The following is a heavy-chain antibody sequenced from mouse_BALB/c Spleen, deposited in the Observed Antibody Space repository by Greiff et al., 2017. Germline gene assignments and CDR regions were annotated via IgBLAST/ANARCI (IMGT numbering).Heavy chain of an antibody. J-gene: IGHJ3*01. CDR1: GFTFSSYA. V-gene: IGHV5-9-4*01. D-gene: IGHD2-4*01. CDR2: ISSGGSYT. Sequence: VQLKESGGGLVKPGGSLKLSCAASGFTFSSYAMSWVRQSPEKRLEWVAEISSGGSYTYYPDTVTGRFTISRDNAKNTLYLEMSSLRSEDTAMYYCARERDYGFAYWGQGTLVTVSA. CDR3: ARERDYGFAY.